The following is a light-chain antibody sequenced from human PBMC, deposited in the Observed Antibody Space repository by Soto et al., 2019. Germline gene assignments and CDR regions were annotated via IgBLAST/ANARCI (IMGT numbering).Light chain of an antibody. J-gene: IGLJ1*01. CDR1: TTDIDNYDS. V-gene: IGLV2-18*02. CDR2: DVN. CDR3: TSYTSISYTHIYV. Sequence: QSALTQPPSVSGSPGQSVTISCTATTTDIDNYDSVSWYQQAPGTAPKLIIYDVNNRPSGAPDRFSGSTSGNTASLTISGLQAEDETDYYCTSYTSISYTHIYVFGNGTKVTVL.